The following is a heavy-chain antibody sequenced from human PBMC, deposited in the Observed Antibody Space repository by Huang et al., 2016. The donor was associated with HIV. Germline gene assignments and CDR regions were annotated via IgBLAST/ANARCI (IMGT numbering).Heavy chain of an antibody. D-gene: IGHD7-27*01. J-gene: IGHJ4*02. V-gene: IGHV3-7*01. CDR1: GFTFSACW. CDR3: ATGLGSFDY. CDR2: RRQDESEK. Sequence: EVQLVESGGGLVQPGGSLRLSCAASGFTFSACWMSWVRQAPGKGLGWVANRRQDESEKYYVDSVKGRFTISRDNAKNSLYLQMNSLRAEDTAVYYCATGLGSFDYWGQGSLVTVSS.